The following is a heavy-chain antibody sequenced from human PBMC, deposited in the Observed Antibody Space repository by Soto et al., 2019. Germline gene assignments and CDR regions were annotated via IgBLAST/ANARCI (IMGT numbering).Heavy chain of an antibody. V-gene: IGHV4-59*01. J-gene: IGHJ4*02. CDR2: IYYSGST. D-gene: IGHD5-12*01. CDR3: ARVREGQMATLYYFDY. CDR1: GGSISSYY. Sequence: SETLSLTCTVSGGSISSYYWSWIRQPPGKGLEWIGYIYYSGSTNYNPSLKSRVTISVDTSKNQFSLKLSSVTAADTAVYYCARVREGQMATLYYFDYWGQGTLVTVSS.